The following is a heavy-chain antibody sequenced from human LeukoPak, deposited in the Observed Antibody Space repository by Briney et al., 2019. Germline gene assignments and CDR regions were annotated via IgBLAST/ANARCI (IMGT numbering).Heavy chain of an antibody. Sequence: SETLSLTCTVSGGSISSFYWSWIRQPAGQGLEWIGRIYASGSTNYNPSLKSRVTMSVDTSKNQFSLKLSSVTAADTAVYYCARDGDTDAFDIWGQGTMVTVSS. D-gene: IGHD7-27*01. J-gene: IGHJ3*02. CDR2: IYASGST. CDR1: GGSISSFY. CDR3: ARDGDTDAFDI. V-gene: IGHV4-4*07.